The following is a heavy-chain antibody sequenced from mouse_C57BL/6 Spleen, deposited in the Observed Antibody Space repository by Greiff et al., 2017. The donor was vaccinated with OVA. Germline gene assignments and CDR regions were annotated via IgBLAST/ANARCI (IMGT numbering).Heavy chain of an antibody. CDR1: GYTFTSYG. V-gene: IGHV1-81*01. Sequence: VQLQQSGAELARPGASVKLSCKASGYTFTSYGISWVKQRTGQGLEWIGEIYPRSGNTYYNEKLKGKATLTADKSSSTAYMELRSLTSEDSAVYFCARGGDYGSSYNWYFDVWGTGTTVTVSS. CDR2: IYPRSGNT. J-gene: IGHJ1*03. D-gene: IGHD1-1*01. CDR3: ARGGDYGSSYNWYFDV.